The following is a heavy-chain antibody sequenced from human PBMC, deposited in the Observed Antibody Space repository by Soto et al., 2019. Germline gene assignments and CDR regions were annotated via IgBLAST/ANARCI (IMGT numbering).Heavy chain of an antibody. J-gene: IGHJ3*02. D-gene: IGHD4-17*01. CDR3: AGRRVTTYGDTFDI. Sequence: QVQLQQWGAGLLKPSETLSLTCAVYGGSISSYYWSWIRQPPGKGLEWCGYISYSGSTNYNPSLKSRVTTSVDTSKNQFSLKRSSVTAADTAVYYCAGRRVTTYGDTFDIWGQGTMVTVSS. V-gene: IGHV4-59*01. CDR2: ISYSGST. CDR1: GGSISSYY.